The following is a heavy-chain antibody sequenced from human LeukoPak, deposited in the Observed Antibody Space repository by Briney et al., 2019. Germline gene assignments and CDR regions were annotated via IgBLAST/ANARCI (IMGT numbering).Heavy chain of an antibody. J-gene: IGHJ4*02. Sequence: GGSLRLSCAASGFTFSSYAMSWVRQAPGKGLEWVSSISSSSSYIYYADSVKGRFTISRDNAKNSLYPQMNSLRAEDTAVYYCARGEMATKGGGYYLDYWGQGTLVTVSS. D-gene: IGHD5-24*01. CDR1: GFTFSSYA. V-gene: IGHV3-21*01. CDR3: ARGEMATKGGGYYLDY. CDR2: ISSSSSYI.